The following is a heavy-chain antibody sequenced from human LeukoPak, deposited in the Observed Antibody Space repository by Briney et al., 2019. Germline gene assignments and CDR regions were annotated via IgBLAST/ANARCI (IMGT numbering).Heavy chain of an antibody. D-gene: IGHD3-22*01. Sequence: ASVKVSCKASGYTFTSYYMHWVRQAPGQGLEWMGIINTSGGSTSYAQKFQGRVTMTRDMSTSTVYMELSSLRSEDTAVYYCARDLSYYDSSGYYYGANWFDPWGQGTLVTVSS. CDR2: INTSGGST. CDR3: ARDLSYYDSSGYYYGANWFDP. V-gene: IGHV1-46*01. J-gene: IGHJ5*02. CDR1: GYTFTSYY.